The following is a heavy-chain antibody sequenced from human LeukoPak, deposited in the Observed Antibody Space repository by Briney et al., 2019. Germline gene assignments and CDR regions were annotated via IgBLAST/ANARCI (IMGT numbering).Heavy chain of an antibody. Sequence: GASVKVSCKASGGTFSSYAISWVRQAPGQGLEWMGWISSYNGNTKYAEKLQGRVTMTTDTSTSTAHMELRSLRSDDTAVYYCARVQLERSGEPFDYWGQGTLVTVSS. CDR3: ARVQLERSGEPFDY. J-gene: IGHJ4*02. D-gene: IGHD1-1*01. CDR1: GGTFSSYA. CDR2: ISSYNGNT. V-gene: IGHV1-18*01.